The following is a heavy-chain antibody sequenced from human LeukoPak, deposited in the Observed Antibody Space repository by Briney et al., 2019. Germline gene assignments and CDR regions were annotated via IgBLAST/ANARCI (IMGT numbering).Heavy chain of an antibody. CDR1: GGSFSGYY. Sequence: SETLSLTCAVYGGSFSGYYWSWIRQPPGKGLEWIGEINHSGSTNYNPSLKSRVTISVDTSKNQFSLKLSSVTAADTAVYYCARRKGYSYGHYWGQGTLVTVSS. V-gene: IGHV4-34*01. J-gene: IGHJ4*02. CDR3: ARRKGYSYGHY. D-gene: IGHD5-18*01. CDR2: INHSGST.